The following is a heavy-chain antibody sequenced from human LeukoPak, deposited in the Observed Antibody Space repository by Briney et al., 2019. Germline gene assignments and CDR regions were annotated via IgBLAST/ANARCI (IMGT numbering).Heavy chain of an antibody. J-gene: IGHJ4*02. V-gene: IGHV3-30*02. D-gene: IGHD5-24*01. CDR1: GFIFSSYG. Sequence: AGGSLRLSCAASGFIFSSYGMHWVRQAPGKGLEWVAFIRYDGRNKYYADSVKGRFTISRDNSKNTLYLQMNSLRAEDTAVYYCARETRVRWTDYWGQGILVTVSS. CDR3: ARETRVRWTDY. CDR2: IRYDGRNK.